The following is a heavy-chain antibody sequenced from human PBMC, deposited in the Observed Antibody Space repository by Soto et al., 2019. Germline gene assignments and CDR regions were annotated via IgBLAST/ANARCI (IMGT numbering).Heavy chain of an antibody. V-gene: IGHV3-30-3*01. Sequence: QVQLVESGGGVVQPGRSLRLSCAASGFTFSSYAMHWVRQAPGKGLEWVAVISYDGSNKYYADSVKGRFTISRDSSKNLLYLQMNSLRDEDTAVYYCAKGPLIVVVPFDYWGQGTLVTVSA. CDR1: GFTFSSYA. CDR3: AKGPLIVVVPFDY. CDR2: ISYDGSNK. J-gene: IGHJ4*02. D-gene: IGHD2-15*01.